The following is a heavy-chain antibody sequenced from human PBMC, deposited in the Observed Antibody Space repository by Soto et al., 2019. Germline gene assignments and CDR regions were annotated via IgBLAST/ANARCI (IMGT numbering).Heavy chain of an antibody. CDR3: ARDRAPYSGSSSFDY. Sequence: GGSLRLSCAASGFTFSSYGMHWVRQAPGKGLEWVAVIWYDGSNKYYADSVKGRFTISRDNSKNTLYLQMNSLRAEDTAVYYCARDRAPYSGSSSFDYWGQGTLVTVSS. D-gene: IGHD1-26*01. CDR2: IWYDGSNK. V-gene: IGHV3-33*01. CDR1: GFTFSSYG. J-gene: IGHJ4*02.